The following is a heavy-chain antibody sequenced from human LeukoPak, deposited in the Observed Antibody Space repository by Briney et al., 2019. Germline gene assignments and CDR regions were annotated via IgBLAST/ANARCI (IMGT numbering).Heavy chain of an antibody. CDR1: GFTFSSYG. Sequence: GGSLRLSCAASGFTFSSYGMSWVRQAPGKGLEWVSAISGSGGSTYYADPVKGRFTISRDNSKNTLYLQMNSLRAEDTAVYYCAKDGPLGMWELRGDFDYWGQGTLVTVSS. J-gene: IGHJ4*02. V-gene: IGHV3-23*01. CDR2: ISGSGGST. D-gene: IGHD1-26*01. CDR3: AKDGPLGMWELRGDFDY.